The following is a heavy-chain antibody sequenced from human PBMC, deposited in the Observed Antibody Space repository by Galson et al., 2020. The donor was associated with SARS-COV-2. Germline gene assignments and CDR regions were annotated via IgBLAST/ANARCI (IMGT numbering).Heavy chain of an antibody. J-gene: IGHJ4*02. CDR2: IVPMLDIT. CDR1: GDTFNNYA. D-gene: IGHD3-22*01. CDR3: ARDRDSYYYDSSGYSSL. Sequence: SVKVSCKASGDTFNNYAINWVRQAPGQGLEWMGRIVPMLDITYSAQRFQDRVTITADESTSTAYMELSSLRSEDTAVYYCARDRDSYYYDSSGYSSLWGQGTLVTVSS. V-gene: IGHV1-69*04.